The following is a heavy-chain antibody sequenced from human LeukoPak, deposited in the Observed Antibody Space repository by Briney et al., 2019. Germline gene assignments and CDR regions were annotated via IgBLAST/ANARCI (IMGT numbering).Heavy chain of an antibody. Sequence: SGGSLRLSCAASGFTFSSYGMHWVRQAPGKGLEWVAVISYDGSNKYYADSVKGRFTISRDNSKNTLYLQMNSLRAEDTAVYYCARMVRGVGPGWFDPWGQGTLVTVSS. CDR2: ISYDGSNK. J-gene: IGHJ5*02. D-gene: IGHD3-10*01. V-gene: IGHV3-30*03. CDR3: ARMVRGVGPGWFDP. CDR1: GFTFSSYG.